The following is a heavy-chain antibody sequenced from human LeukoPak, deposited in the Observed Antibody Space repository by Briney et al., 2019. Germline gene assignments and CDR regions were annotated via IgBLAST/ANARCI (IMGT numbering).Heavy chain of an antibody. V-gene: IGHV4-59*01. CDR3: ARRNKFSSGWFVIDY. D-gene: IGHD6-19*01. CDR1: GGSISSYY. CDR2: IYYSGST. J-gene: IGHJ4*02. Sequence: LSETLSLTCTVSGGSISSYYWSWIRQPPGKGLEWIGYIYYSGSTNYNPSLKSRVTISVDTSKNQFSLKLSSVTAADTAVYYCARRNKFSSGWFVIDYWGQGTLVTVSS.